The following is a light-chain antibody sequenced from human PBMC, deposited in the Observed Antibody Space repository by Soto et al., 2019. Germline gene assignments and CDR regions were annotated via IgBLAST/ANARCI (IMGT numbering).Light chain of an antibody. CDR2: EVS. J-gene: IGLJ2*01. CDR3: QVWDSSSDHVV. V-gene: IGLV2-8*01. CDR1: SSDVGDFNY. Sequence: QSVLTQPPSASGSPGQSVTISCTGTSSDVGDFNYVSWYQQHPGKAPKLMIYEVSKRPSGVPDRFSGSKSGNTASLTISRVEAGDEADYYCQVWDSSSDHVVFGGGTKLTVL.